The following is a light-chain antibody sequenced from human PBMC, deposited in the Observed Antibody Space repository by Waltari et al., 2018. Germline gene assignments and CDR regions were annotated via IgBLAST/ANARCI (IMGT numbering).Light chain of an antibody. CDR3: SSYGGNNNIL. J-gene: IGLJ2*01. CDR2: EVT. CDR1: SSDVGGFNY. Sequence: QSALTQPPSASGSPGQSVTISCPGTSSDVGGFNYVSWYPQHPGKAPKLIIFEVTKRPSGVPDRFSGSKSGNTASLTVSGLQSEDEADYYCSSYGGNNNILFGGGTKLSVL. V-gene: IGLV2-8*01.